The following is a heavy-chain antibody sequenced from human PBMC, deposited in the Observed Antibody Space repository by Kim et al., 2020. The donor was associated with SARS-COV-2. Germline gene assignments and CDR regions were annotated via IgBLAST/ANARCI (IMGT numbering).Heavy chain of an antibody. CDR2: IDPSDSYT. J-gene: IGHJ4*02. CDR3: TTTGGPYNWNYGFDY. CDR1: GYSFTSYW. V-gene: IGHV5-10-1*01. D-gene: IGHD1-7*01. Sequence: GESLKISCKGSGYSFTSYWISWVRQMPGKGLEWMGRIDPSDSYTNYSPSFQGHVTISADKSISTAYLQWSSLKASDTAMYYCTTTGGPYNWNYGFDYWGQGTLVTVSS.